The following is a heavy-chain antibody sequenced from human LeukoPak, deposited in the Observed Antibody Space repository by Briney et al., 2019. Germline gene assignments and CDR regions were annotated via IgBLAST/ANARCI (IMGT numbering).Heavy chain of an antibody. D-gene: IGHD3-22*01. CDR2: IIPILA. CDR3: ARAGMYYYDSSGTPDY. CDR1: GGTFSSYA. J-gene: IGHJ4*02. V-gene: IGHV1-69*04. Sequence: ASVKVSCKASGGTFSSYAISWVRQAPGQGLEWMGRIIPILANYAQKFQGRVTITADKSTSTAYMELSSLRSEDTAVYYCARAGMYYYDSSGTPDYWGQGTLVTVSS.